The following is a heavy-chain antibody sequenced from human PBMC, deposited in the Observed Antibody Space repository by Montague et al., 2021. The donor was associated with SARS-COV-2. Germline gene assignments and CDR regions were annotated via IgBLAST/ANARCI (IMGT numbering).Heavy chain of an antibody. CDR1: GLTFSLHE. J-gene: IGHJ4*02. D-gene: IGHD3-10*01. CDR3: ASAPSYLIRGVINY. CDR2: ISSSGTTV. Sequence: LRLSCAASGLTFSLHEMSWVRQAPGKGLEWISYISSSGTTVYYGDSVKGRFTIFRDNAQNSVFLEMSSLSAGDTAVYYCASAPSYLIRGVINYWGQGALVTVSS. V-gene: IGHV3-48*03.